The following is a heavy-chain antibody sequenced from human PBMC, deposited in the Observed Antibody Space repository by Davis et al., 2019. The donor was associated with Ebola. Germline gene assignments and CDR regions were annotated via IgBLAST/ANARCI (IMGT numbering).Heavy chain of an antibody. V-gene: IGHV4-59*08. D-gene: IGHD3-22*01. Sequence: MPSETLSLTCTVSGGSISSYYWSWIRQPTGTGLEWIGYIYYSGSTNYNPSIKSRVTISVDTSTNQFSLKLSSVTAADTAVYYCARQDRSRYYYYGMDVWGQGTMVTVSS. CDR1: GGSISSYY. J-gene: IGHJ6*02. CDR2: IYYSGST. CDR3: ARQDRSRYYYYGMDV.